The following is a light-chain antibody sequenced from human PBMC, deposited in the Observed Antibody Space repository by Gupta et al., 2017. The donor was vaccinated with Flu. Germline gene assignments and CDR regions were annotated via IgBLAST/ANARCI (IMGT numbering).Light chain of an antibody. CDR1: SSDVGGYNY. Sequence: SSDVGGYNYVSWYQQHPGKAPKLMIYDVSNRPSGVSNRFSGSKSGNTASLTISGLQAGDEADYYCSSYTSSSTLVVFGGGTKLTVL. J-gene: IGLJ2*01. CDR3: SSYTSSSTLVV. V-gene: IGLV2-14*04. CDR2: DVS.